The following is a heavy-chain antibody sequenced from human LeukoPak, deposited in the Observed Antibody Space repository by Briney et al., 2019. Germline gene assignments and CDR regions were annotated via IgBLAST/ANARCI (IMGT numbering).Heavy chain of an antibody. CDR1: GFTFSSYA. V-gene: IGHV3-30-3*01. J-gene: IGHJ4*02. CDR2: ISYDGSNK. CDR3: ASEAYCSGGSCYYYFDY. Sequence: GGSLRLSCAASGFTFSSYAMHWVRQAPGKGLEWVAVISYDGSNKYYADSVKGRFTISRDNSKNTLYLQMNSLRAEDTAVYYCASEAYCSGGSCYYYFDYWGQGTLVTVSS. D-gene: IGHD2-15*01.